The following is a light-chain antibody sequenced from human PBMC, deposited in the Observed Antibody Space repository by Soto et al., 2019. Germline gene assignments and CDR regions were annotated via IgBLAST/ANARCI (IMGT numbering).Light chain of an antibody. V-gene: IGLV7-46*01. CDR2: DTT. CDR3: LLSYNGPYV. Sequence: QAVVTQEPSLTVSPGGTVTRTCGSSTGAVTNGHYPYWFQQKPGQAPRTLIYDTTNRHSWTPARFSGSLLGGKAALTLSGAQPEDEAEYHCLLSYNGPYVFGTGTKVTVL. CDR1: TGAVTNGHY. J-gene: IGLJ1*01.